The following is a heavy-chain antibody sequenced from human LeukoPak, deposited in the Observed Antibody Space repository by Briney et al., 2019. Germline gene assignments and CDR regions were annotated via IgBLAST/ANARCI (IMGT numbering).Heavy chain of an antibody. D-gene: IGHD4-17*01. CDR3: AKPRLSDDYVVIDS. J-gene: IGHJ4*02. CDR1: GFTFSSYA. CDR2: FKGRDDIT. V-gene: IGHV3-23*01. Sequence: GGSLRLSCAASGFTFSSYAMSWVRQAPGKGLEWVSSFKGRDDITFYADSVKGRFTISRDNSKNTLYLQMNSLRAEDTAVYYCAKPRLSDDYVVIDSWGQGTLVTVSS.